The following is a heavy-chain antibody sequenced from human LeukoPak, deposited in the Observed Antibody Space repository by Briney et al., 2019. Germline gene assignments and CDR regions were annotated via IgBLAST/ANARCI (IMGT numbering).Heavy chain of an antibody. CDR3: ARGGGLQTPEFDY. D-gene: IGHD4-11*01. V-gene: IGHV3-48*01. CDR1: GFTFSSYG. CDR2: ISSSSTTI. Sequence: PGGSLRLSCAASGFTFSSYGMNWVRQAPGKGLEWVSYISSSSTTIYYADSVKGRFTISRDSAKNSLYLQMNNLRAEDTAVYYCARGGGLQTPEFDYWGQGTLVTVSS. J-gene: IGHJ4*02.